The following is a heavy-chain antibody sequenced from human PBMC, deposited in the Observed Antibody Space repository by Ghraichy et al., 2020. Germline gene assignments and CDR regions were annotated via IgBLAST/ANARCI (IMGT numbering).Heavy chain of an antibody. V-gene: IGHV3-23*01. J-gene: IGHJ4*02. CDR2: ISGSGGST. CDR3: AKDRDRAYYYDSSGQVFDY. CDR1: GFTFSSYA. D-gene: IGHD3-22*01. Sequence: GESLRLSCAASGFTFSSYAMSWVRQAPGKGLEWVSAISGSGGSTYYADSVKGRFTISRDNSKNTLYLQMNSLRAEDTAVYYCAKDRDRAYYYDSSGQVFDYWGQGTLVTVSS.